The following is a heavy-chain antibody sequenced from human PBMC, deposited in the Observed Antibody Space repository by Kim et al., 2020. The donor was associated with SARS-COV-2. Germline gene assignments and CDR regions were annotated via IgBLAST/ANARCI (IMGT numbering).Heavy chain of an antibody. V-gene: IGHV1-18*01. Sequence: ASVKVSCKASGYTFTSYGISWVRQAPGQGLEWMGWISAYNGNTNYAQKLQGRVTMTTDTSTSTAYMELRSLRSDDTAVYYCARDLETLYDSSGYRYFDYWGQGTLVTVSS. J-gene: IGHJ4*02. CDR2: ISAYNGNT. CDR1: GYTFTSYG. CDR3: ARDLETLYDSSGYRYFDY. D-gene: IGHD3-22*01.